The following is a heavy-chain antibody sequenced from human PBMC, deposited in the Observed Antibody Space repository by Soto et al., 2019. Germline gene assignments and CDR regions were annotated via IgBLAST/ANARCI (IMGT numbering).Heavy chain of an antibody. CDR2: INHSGST. J-gene: IGHJ6*02. CDR1: GGSSSGYY. V-gene: IGHV4-34*01. D-gene: IGHD3-22*01. CDR3: ARSPDCSGYYTRWYYYGMDV. Sequence: PSLTLSLTCGVGGGSSSGYYWTWISQPPGTGLEWIGEINHSGSTNYNPSLKSRVTISVDTSKNQFSLKLSSVTAADTAVYYCARSPDCSGYYTRWYYYGMDVWGHGTTVTVSS.